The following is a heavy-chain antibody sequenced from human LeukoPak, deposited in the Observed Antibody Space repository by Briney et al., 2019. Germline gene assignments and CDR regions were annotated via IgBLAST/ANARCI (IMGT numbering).Heavy chain of an antibody. CDR1: GGPISSYY. V-gene: IGHV4-59*01. Sequence: SETLSLTCTVSGGPISSYYWSWIRQPPGKGLEWIGYIYYSGSTNYNPSLKSRVTISVDTSKNQFSLKLSSVTAADTAVYYCAGTAAGYCSGGSCWGYWGQGTLVTVSS. CDR2: IYYSGST. CDR3: AGTAAGYCSGGSCWGY. D-gene: IGHD2-15*01. J-gene: IGHJ4*02.